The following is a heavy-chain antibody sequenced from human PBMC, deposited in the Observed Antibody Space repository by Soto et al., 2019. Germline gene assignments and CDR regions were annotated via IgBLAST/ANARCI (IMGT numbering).Heavy chain of an antibody. CDR2: IYYSGST. CDR3: ARDLYYGSGGSVVDI. J-gene: IGHJ3*02. D-gene: IGHD3-10*01. V-gene: IGHV4-30-4*01. CDR1: GGSISSGDYY. Sequence: PSETQSLTCPVSGGSISSGDYYWSWIRQPPGKGLEWIGYIYYSGSTYYNPSLKSRVTISVDTSKDQFSLKLSSVTAADTAVYYCARDLYYGSGGSVVDIWGQGTMVTVAS.